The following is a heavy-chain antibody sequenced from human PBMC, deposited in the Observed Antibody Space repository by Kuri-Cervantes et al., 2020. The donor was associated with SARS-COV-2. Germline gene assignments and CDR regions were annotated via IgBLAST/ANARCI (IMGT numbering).Heavy chain of an antibody. Sequence: GESLKISCAASGFTFSSYGMHWVRQAPGKGLEWVAVIWYGGSNKYYADSVKGRFTISRDNSKNTLYLQMNSLRAEDTAVYYCTTDSITGPIMDVWGKGTTVTVSS. CDR2: IWYGGSNK. D-gene: IGHD1-20*01. CDR3: TTDSITGPIMDV. CDR1: GFTFSSYG. J-gene: IGHJ6*03. V-gene: IGHV3-33*08.